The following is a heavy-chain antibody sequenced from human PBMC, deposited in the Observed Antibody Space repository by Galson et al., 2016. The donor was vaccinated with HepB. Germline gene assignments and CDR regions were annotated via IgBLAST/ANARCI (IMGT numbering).Heavy chain of an antibody. CDR3: ARCVRGYDRYYFDS. Sequence: LRLSCAASGFIFSNYAMSWVRQAPGKGLEWIGYIFYGGNTYYKTSLKSRVTISLDTSKNHFSLKLTYVAAADTALYYCARCVRGYDRYYFDSWGQGTLVSVSS. CDR2: IFYGGNT. CDR1: GFIFSNYA. J-gene: IGHJ4*02. D-gene: IGHD5-12*01. V-gene: IGHV4-30-2*01.